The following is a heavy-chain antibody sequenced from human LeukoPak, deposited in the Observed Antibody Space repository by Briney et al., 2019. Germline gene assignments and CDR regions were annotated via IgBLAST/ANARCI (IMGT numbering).Heavy chain of an antibody. D-gene: IGHD3-3*01. CDR1: XYTFTSYD. CDR2: MNPNGGNT. J-gene: IGHJ5*02. CDR3: ARGLSNTIFGVVIIPILDDNWFDP. Sequence: ASVKVSCKXSXYTFTSYDINWVRQATGQGLEWMGWMNPNGGNTGYAQKFQGRVTMTSNTSISTAYMELSSLRSDDTAVYYCARGLSNTIFGVVIIPILDDNWFDPWGQGTLVTVSS. V-gene: IGHV1-8*01.